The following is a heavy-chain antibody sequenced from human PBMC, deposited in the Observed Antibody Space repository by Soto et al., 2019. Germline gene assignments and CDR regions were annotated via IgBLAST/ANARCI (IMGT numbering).Heavy chain of an antibody. CDR3: TTELSPPGYYYYYYGMDV. Sequence: GGSLRLSCAASGFTFSNAWMNWVRQAPGKGLEWVGRIKSKTDGGTTDYAAPVKGRFTISRDDSKNTLYLQMNSLKTEDTAVYYCTTELSPPGYYYYYYGMDVWGQGTTVTVSS. CDR1: GFTFSNAW. V-gene: IGHV3-15*07. J-gene: IGHJ6*02. CDR2: IKSKTDGGTT.